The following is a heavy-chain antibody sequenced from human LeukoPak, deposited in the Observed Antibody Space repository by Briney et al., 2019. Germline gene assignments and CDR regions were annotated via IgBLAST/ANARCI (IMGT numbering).Heavy chain of an antibody. J-gene: IGHJ4*02. Sequence: XSGVKSDGSSTSYADSVKGRFTISRDNARNTLYLQMNSLRAEDTAVYYCARDGFLGPVTAYLDYWGQGTPVTVSS. CDR2: VKSDGSST. V-gene: IGHV3-74*01. CDR3: ARDGFLGPVTAYLDY. D-gene: IGHD2-21*02.